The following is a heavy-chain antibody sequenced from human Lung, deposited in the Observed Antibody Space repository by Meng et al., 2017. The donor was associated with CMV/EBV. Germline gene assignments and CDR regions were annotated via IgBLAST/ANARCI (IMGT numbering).Heavy chain of an antibody. D-gene: IGHD3-10*01. CDR1: GLTLSTYG. J-gene: IGHJ4*02. CDR3: AKDSGRGGHLWFRGVDY. V-gene: IGHV3-30*02. Sequence: GESXKISCAASGLTLSTYGIHWVRQAPGKGLEWVAFIRYDGGKKEYVDSVKGRFTISRDNSKNTVNLQMNSLRAEDTAVYYCAKDSGRGGHLWFRGVDYWGQGKLVNVYS. CDR2: IRYDGGKK.